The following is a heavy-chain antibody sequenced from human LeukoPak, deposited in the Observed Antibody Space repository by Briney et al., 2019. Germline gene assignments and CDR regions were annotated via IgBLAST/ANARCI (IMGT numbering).Heavy chain of an antibody. D-gene: IGHD2-15*01. CDR2: FDPEDGET. CDR3: ATVGVVVAATNWPRSEYFQH. Sequence: GASVKVSCKVSGYTLTELSMHWVRQAPGKGLERMGGFDPEDGETIYAQKFQGRVTMTEDTSTDTAYMELSSLRSEDTAVYYCATVGVVVAATNWPRSEYFQHWGQGTLVTVSS. J-gene: IGHJ1*01. V-gene: IGHV1-24*01. CDR1: GYTLTELS.